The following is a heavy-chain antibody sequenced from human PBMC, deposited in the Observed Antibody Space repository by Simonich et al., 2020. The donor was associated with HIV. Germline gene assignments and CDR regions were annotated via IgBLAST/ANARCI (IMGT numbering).Heavy chain of an antibody. CDR2: IHHSGST. CDR3: ARHSASYDSSGRRYFDL. CDR1: GGSFSGYY. Sequence: QVQLQQWGAGLLQPSETLSLTCAVYGGSFSGYYWSWIRQPPGKGLEWLGEIHHSGSTNYNPSLQSRVTISLDTSKNQFSLKLSSVTAADTAVYYCARHSASYDSSGRRYFDLWGRGTLVTVFS. D-gene: IGHD3-22*01. J-gene: IGHJ2*01. V-gene: IGHV4-34*01.